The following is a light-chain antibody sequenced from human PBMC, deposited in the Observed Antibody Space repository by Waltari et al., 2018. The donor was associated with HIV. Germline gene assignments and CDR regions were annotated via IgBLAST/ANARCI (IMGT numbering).Light chain of an antibody. CDR3: CSFGGSNTKV. J-gene: IGLJ1*01. Sequence: QSALTQPASVSGSPGQSITISCTGTSSDVGRYHYVPWYQQHPGKAPKLIIYEVRNRPAGVSNRFSASKSGNMATLTISGLQPDDEADYHCCSFGGSNTKVFGTGTKVTVL. CDR2: EVR. CDR1: SSDVGRYHY. V-gene: IGLV2-14*01.